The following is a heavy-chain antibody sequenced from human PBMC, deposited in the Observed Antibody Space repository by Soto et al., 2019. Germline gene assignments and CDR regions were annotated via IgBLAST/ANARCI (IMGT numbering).Heavy chain of an antibody. J-gene: IGHJ4*02. CDR3: AKGVSQYTPLALFDY. Sequence: GGSLRFSCAASGFTFSSYAMSWVRQAPGKGLEWVSTISGSDGRTYSTDSVKGRFTISRDNSRNTAYLQMNSLRVEDTAVYYCAKGVSQYTPLALFDYWGRGTLVTVPS. V-gene: IGHV3-23*01. CDR2: ISGSDGRT. D-gene: IGHD5-18*01. CDR1: GFTFSSYA.